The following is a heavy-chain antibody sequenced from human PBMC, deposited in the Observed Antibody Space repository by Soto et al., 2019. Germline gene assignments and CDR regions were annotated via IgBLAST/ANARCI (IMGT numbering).Heavy chain of an antibody. J-gene: IGHJ4*02. Sequence: SETLSLTCTVSGASIITDNYFWVWIRQSPRRGLELIGSISYSGRTYDNPSLQSRVTISIDASKNEFSLKLTSVTTADTAVYYCARRRASDYGGNHHPYYFDRWGQGTLVTVSS. CDR2: ISYSGRT. D-gene: IGHD4-17*01. CDR3: ARRRASDYGGNHHPYYFDR. V-gene: IGHV4-39*01. CDR1: GASIITDNYF.